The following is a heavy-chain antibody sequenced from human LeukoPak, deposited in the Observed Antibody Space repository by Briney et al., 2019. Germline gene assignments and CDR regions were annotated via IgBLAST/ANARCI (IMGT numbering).Heavy chain of an antibody. Sequence: GGSLRLSCAASGFTFSSYWMHWVRQVPGEGLVWVSRINGDGRSTSYADSVKGRFTISRDISKNTLFLQMNSLRAEDTAVYYCAKDGSRGDIAVVPVHGLDVWGQGTTVTVSS. CDR2: INGDGRST. CDR1: GFTFSSYW. V-gene: IGHV3-74*01. J-gene: IGHJ6*02. D-gene: IGHD2-2*01. CDR3: AKDGSRGDIAVVPVHGLDV.